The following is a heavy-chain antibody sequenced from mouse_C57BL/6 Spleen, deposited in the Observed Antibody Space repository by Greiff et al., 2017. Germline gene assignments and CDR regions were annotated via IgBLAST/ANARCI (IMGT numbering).Heavy chain of an antibody. J-gene: IGHJ2*01. CDR3: ARSGNSNYVYFDY. CDR2: INPSNGGT. D-gene: IGHD2-5*01. V-gene: IGHV1-53*01. Sequence: QVQLQQPGTELVKPGASVKLSCKASGYTFTSYWMHWVKQRPGQGLEWIGNINPSNGGTNYNEKFKGKATLTVDKSSSTAYMQLSSLTSEDSAVYYCARSGNSNYVYFDYWGQGTTLTVSS. CDR1: GYTFTSYW.